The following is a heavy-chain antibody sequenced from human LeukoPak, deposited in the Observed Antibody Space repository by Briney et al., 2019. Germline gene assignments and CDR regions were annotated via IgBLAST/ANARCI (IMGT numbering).Heavy chain of an antibody. Sequence: ASVKVSCKASAYTFTSYDINWVRQATGQGLEWMGWMNPNSGNTGYAQKFQGRVPMTRTTSISTAYLELRSLRSEDTAVYYCARAAYYDFWSSYYSESYYYYYMDVWGKGTTVTVSS. D-gene: IGHD3-3*01. V-gene: IGHV1-8*01. CDR2: MNPNSGNT. J-gene: IGHJ6*03. CDR3: ARAAYYDFWSSYYSESYYYYYMDV. CDR1: AYTFTSYD.